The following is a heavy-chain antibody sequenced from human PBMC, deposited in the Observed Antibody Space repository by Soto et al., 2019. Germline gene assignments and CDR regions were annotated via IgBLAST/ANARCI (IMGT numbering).Heavy chain of an antibody. CDR1: GGSISSYY. CDR3: ARVRSSSWNWFDP. V-gene: IGHV4-59*01. D-gene: IGHD6-13*01. J-gene: IGHJ5*01. Sequence: QVQLQESGPGLVKPSETLSLTCTVSGGSISSYYWSWIRQPPGKGLEWIGYIYYSGSTNYNPSLKSRVTISVDTSKNQFSLKLSSVTAADTAVYYCARVRSSSWNWFDPWGQGTLVTVSS. CDR2: IYYSGST.